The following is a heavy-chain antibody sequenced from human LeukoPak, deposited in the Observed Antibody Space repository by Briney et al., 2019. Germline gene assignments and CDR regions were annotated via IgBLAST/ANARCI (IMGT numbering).Heavy chain of an antibody. CDR1: GFTFSSYG. CDR2: ISYDGSNK. CDR3: AKDRYGGNSYFDY. J-gene: IGHJ4*02. V-gene: IGHV3-30*18. Sequence: GGSLRLSCAASGFTFSSYGTHWVRQAPGKGLEWVAVISYDGSNKYYADSVKGRFTISRDNSKNTLYLQMNSLRAEDTAVYYCAKDRYGGNSYFDYWGQGTLVTVSS. D-gene: IGHD4-23*01.